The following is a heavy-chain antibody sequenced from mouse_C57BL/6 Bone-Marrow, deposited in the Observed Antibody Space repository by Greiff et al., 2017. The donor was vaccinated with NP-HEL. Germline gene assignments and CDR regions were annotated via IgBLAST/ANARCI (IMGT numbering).Heavy chain of an antibody. CDR2: INPSSGYT. D-gene: IGHD2-3*01. CDR1: GYTFTSYT. CDR3: ARGLLRGNAMDY. V-gene: IGHV1-4*01. Sequence: VQLQESGAVLARPGASVKMSCKASGYTFTSYTMHWVKQRPGQGLEWIGYINPSSGYTKYNQKFKDKATLTADKSSSTAYMQLSSLTSEDSAVYYCARGLLRGNAMDYWGQGTSVTVSS. J-gene: IGHJ4*01.